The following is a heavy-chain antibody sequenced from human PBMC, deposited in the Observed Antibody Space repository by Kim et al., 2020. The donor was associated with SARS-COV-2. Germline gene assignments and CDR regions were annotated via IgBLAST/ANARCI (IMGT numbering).Heavy chain of an antibody. Sequence: SETLSLTCAVYGGSFSGYYWSWIRQPPGKGLEWIGEINHSGSTNYNPSLKSRVTISVDTSKNQFSLKLSSVTAADTAVYYCARGSTRNLRYFDWLLKDQYYYYGMDVWGQGTTVTVSS. D-gene: IGHD3-9*01. CDR2: INHSGST. J-gene: IGHJ6*02. CDR1: GGSFSGYY. CDR3: ARGSTRNLRYFDWLLKDQYYYYGMDV. V-gene: IGHV4-34*01.